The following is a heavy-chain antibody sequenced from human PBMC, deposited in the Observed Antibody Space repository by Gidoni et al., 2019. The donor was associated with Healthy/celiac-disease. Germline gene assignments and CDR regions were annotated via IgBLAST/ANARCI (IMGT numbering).Heavy chain of an antibody. CDR3: AKDPQPSSSFINGAEYFQH. V-gene: IGHV3-23*01. Sequence: EVQLLESGGGLVQPGGSLRLSCAASGFTFSSYAMSWVRQAPGKGLEWVSAISGSGGSTYYEDSVKGRFTISRDNSKNTLYLQMNSLRAEDTAVYYCAKDPQPSSSFINGAEYFQHWGQGTLVTVSS. CDR2: ISGSGGST. D-gene: IGHD6-13*01. J-gene: IGHJ1*01. CDR1: GFTFSSYA.